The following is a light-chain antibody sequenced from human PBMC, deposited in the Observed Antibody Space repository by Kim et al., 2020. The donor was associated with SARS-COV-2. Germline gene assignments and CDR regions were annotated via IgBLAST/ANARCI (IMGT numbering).Light chain of an antibody. CDR2: EVI. CDR3: TTHGGYNYV. V-gene: IGLV2-8*01. J-gene: IGLJ1*01. Sequence: PGQSVTISCSGTSNYFGGFNYVSCYQQHPGKAPKLIIYEVIKRPSGVPDRFSGSKSGNTASLTVSGLQAEDEADYYCTTHGGYNYVFGTGTKVTVL. CDR1: SNYFGGFNY.